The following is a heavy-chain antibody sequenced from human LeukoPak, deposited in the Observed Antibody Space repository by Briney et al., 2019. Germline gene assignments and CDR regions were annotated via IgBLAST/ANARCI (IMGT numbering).Heavy chain of an antibody. J-gene: IGHJ4*02. CDR3: AKGGGSGSYDYFDS. CDR2: INWNGGST. V-gene: IGHV3-20*04. D-gene: IGHD3-10*01. Sequence: PGGSLRLSCAASGFTFDDYGMSWVRQAPGKGLKWVSGINWNGGSTGYVDSVKGRFTISRDNSENSLYLQMNNLKTEDTALYYCAKGGGSGSYDYFDSWGQGTLVTVSS. CDR1: GFTFDDYG.